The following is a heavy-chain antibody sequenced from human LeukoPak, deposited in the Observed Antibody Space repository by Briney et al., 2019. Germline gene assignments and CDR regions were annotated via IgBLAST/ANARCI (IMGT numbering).Heavy chain of an antibody. Sequence: ASVKVSCKASGYTFTSYDINWVRQATGQGLEWMGWMNPNSGNTGYAQKFQGRVTMTRNTSISTAYMEPSSLRPEDTAVYYCARRKFGYDDAFDIWGQGTMVTVSS. D-gene: IGHD5-12*01. CDR2: MNPNSGNT. J-gene: IGHJ3*02. CDR1: GYTFTSYD. CDR3: ARRKFGYDDAFDI. V-gene: IGHV1-8*01.